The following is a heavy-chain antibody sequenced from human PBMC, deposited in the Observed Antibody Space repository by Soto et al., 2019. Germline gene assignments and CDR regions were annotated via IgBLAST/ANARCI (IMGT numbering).Heavy chain of an antibody. V-gene: IGHV4-4*02. CDR2: IFRSGST. CDR3: ARVVGPRITYFDD. J-gene: IGHJ4*02. D-gene: IGHD2-15*01. Sequence: SETLSLTCAVSSGSISSSDWWSWVRQPPGKGLEWIGEIFRSGSTNYNPSLNSRVTISVDKSKNQFSLKLSSVTAADTAVYYCARVVGPRITYFDDWGQGTLVTVSS. CDR1: SGSISSSDW.